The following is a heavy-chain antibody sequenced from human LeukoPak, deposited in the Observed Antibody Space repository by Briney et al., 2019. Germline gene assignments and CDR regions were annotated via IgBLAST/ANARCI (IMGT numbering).Heavy chain of an antibody. V-gene: IGHV3-23*01. Sequence: GGSLRLSCAASEFTFSSYAMNWVRQAPGKGLEWVSAISGSSGRTYYADSVKGRFTISRDNSKNTPYLQMNSLRAEDTAVYYCAKPARTDYTDYWGQGTLVTVSS. D-gene: IGHD1-14*01. CDR3: AKPARTDYTDY. CDR1: EFTFSSYA. CDR2: ISGSSGRT. J-gene: IGHJ4*02.